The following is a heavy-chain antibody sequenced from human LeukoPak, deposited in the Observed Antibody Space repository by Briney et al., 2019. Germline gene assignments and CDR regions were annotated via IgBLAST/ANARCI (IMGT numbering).Heavy chain of an antibody. Sequence: GGSLRLSCAASGFTFSDYYMSWIRQAPGKGLEWVSYISSSGSTIYYADSVKGRFTISRDNAKNSLYLQMNSLRAEDTAVYYCARDRIVVVTATYYYHYGMDVWGQGTTVTVSS. CDR3: ARDRIVVVTATYYYHYGMDV. J-gene: IGHJ6*02. CDR2: ISSSGSTI. CDR1: GFTFSDYY. D-gene: IGHD2-21*02. V-gene: IGHV3-11*01.